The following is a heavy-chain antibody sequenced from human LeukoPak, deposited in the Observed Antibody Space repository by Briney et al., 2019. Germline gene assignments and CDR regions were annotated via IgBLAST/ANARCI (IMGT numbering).Heavy chain of an antibody. J-gene: IGHJ4*02. V-gene: IGHV1-18*01. CDR3: ARGIIGYYFDY. Sequence: ASVKVSCKTSGYTFTIYGISWVRQAPGQGLEWMGLISAYGNTNYAQNLQGRVTMTTDRSTSTAYMELRSLRSDDTAVYYCARGIIGYYFDYWGQGTLVTVSS. CDR2: ISAYGNT. CDR1: GYTFTIYG. D-gene: IGHD2-15*01.